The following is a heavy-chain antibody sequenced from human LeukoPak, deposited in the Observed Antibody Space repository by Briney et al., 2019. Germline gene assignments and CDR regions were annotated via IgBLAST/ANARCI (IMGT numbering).Heavy chain of an antibody. J-gene: IGHJ4*02. Sequence: ASVKVSCKASGYTFTGYYMHWVRQAPGQGLEWMGRISAYNGNTNYAQKLQGRVTMTTDASTTTAYLELRSLRSDDTAVYYCARGQTGSDYGDPDPLGYWGQGTLVTVSS. CDR2: ISAYNGNT. D-gene: IGHD4-17*01. V-gene: IGHV1-18*04. CDR1: GYTFTGYY. CDR3: ARGQTGSDYGDPDPLGY.